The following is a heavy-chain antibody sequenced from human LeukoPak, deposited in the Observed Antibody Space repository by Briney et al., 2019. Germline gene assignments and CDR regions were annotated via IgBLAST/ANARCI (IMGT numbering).Heavy chain of an antibody. J-gene: IGHJ4*02. CDR2: ISSSSSYI. V-gene: IGHV3-21*01. CDR1: GFTFSSYS. D-gene: IGHD3-22*01. Sequence: GGSLRLSCAASGFTFSSYSMNWVRQAPGQGLEWVSSISSSSSYIYYADSVKGRFAISRDSAKNSLYLQMNSLRAEDTAVYYCARTYYYDSSGYFYFDYWGQGTLVTVSS. CDR3: ARTYYYDSSGYFYFDY.